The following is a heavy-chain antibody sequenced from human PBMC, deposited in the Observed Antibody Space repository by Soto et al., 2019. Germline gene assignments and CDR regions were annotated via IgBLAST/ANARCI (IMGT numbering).Heavy chain of an antibody. CDR2: TYYRSEWYN. D-gene: IGHD7-27*01. CDR1: GDSVSSISAA. V-gene: IGHV6-1*01. J-gene: IGHJ6*02. CDR3: AREAWATLTNVYSYGTEV. Sequence: QVPLQQSGPGLVKPSQTLSLTCVISGDSVSSISAAWTWIRQSPSRGLEWLGRTYYRSEWYNDYAESVKSRINIKPDTSRNQFSLQLTSVTPEDTAVYYCAREAWATLTNVYSYGTEVWGQGTAVTVSS.